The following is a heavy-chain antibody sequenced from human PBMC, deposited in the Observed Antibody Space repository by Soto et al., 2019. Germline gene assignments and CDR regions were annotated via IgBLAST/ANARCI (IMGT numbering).Heavy chain of an antibody. CDR3: ARQKYSTGGGVDP. CDR2: IYYSGST. D-gene: IGHD2-8*01. Sequence: QLQLQESGPGLVKPSETLSLTCTVSGGSISSSSYYWGWIRQPPGKGLEWIGSIYYSGSTYYNPSLKSRVTISVDTSKNQFSLKLSSVTAADPAVYYCARQKYSTGGGVDPWGQGTLVTVSS. J-gene: IGHJ5*02. CDR1: GGSISSSSYY. V-gene: IGHV4-39*01.